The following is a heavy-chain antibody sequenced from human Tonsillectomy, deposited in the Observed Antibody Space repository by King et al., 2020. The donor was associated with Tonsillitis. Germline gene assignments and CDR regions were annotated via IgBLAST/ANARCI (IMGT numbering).Heavy chain of an antibody. CDR2: IRYDGSNK. CDR1: GFTFSSYG. J-gene: IGHJ6*02. Sequence: VQLVESGGGVVQPGGSLRLSCAASGFTFSSYGIHWVRQAPGKGLEWVAFIRYDGSNKYYADSVKGRFTISRDNSKNTLYLQMNSLRAEDTAEYYCAKDYCSSTSCYAWGVYYCYYTMDVWGQGTTVTVSS. D-gene: IGHD2-2*01. CDR3: AKDYCSSTSCYAWGVYYCYYTMDV. V-gene: IGHV3-30*02.